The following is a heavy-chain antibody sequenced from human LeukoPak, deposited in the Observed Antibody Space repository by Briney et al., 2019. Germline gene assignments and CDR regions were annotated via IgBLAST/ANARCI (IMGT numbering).Heavy chain of an antibody. D-gene: IGHD1-26*01. J-gene: IGHJ3*02. CDR2: ISDDGSTE. V-gene: IGHV3-30*18. CDR3: AKEGTVGATSLFAFDI. Sequence: HPGGSLRLSCSASGFTFNRHGMHWVRQAPGKGLEWVAVISDDGSTEYYADSVKGRFSISRDNYRYTFHLQMNSLRAEDTAIYYCAKEGTVGATSLFAFDIWGQGTLVTV. CDR1: GFTFNRHG.